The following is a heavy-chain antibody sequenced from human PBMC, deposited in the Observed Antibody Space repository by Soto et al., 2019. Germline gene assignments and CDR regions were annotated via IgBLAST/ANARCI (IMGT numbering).Heavy chain of an antibody. V-gene: IGHV1-69*13. CDR2: IIPIFGTA. Sequence: GASVKVSCKASGGTFSSYAISWVRQAPGQGLEWMGGIIPIFGTANYAQKFQGRVTITADESTSTAYMELSSLRYEDTAVYYCAREEANDYGDYEGRFDIASYYYGMDVWGQGTTVTVSS. CDR1: GGTFSSYA. J-gene: IGHJ6*01. CDR3: AREEANDYGDYEGRFDIASYYYGMDV. D-gene: IGHD4-17*01.